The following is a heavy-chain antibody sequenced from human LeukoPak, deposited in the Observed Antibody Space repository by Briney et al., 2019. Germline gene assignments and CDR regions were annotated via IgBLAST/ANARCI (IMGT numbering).Heavy chain of an antibody. CDR2: ISSRSSYI. CDR3: AGAAAGYYYYYGMDV. V-gene: IGHV3-21*01. CDR1: GITLSSYS. D-gene: IGHD6-13*01. J-gene: IGHJ6*02. Sequence: GGSLRLSCVASGITLSSYSMNWVRQAPGKGLEWVSSISSRSSYIYYADSVKGRFTISRDNAKNSLYLQMNSLRAEDTAVYYCAGAAAGYYYYYGMDVWGQGTTVTVSS.